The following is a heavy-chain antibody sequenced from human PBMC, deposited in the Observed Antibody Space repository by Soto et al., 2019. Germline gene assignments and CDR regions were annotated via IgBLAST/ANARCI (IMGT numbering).Heavy chain of an antibody. D-gene: IGHD4-4*01. CDR2: IYAGDSDT. CDR3: ARHISNFGYYYYAMDV. V-gene: IGHV5-51*01. CDR1: GYTFTDYW. J-gene: IGHJ6*02. Sequence: GESLKISCKGSGYTFTDYWIGGVRQLPGKGLEWMGIIYAGDSDTRYSPSFQGHVTITVDKSTNTAYVQWXTNRASDTAMYYGARHISNFGYYYYAMDVRGLGTTVTASS.